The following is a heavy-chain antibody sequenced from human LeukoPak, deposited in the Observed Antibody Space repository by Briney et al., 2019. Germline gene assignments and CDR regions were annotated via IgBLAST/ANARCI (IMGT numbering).Heavy chain of an antibody. V-gene: IGHV4-34*01. J-gene: IGHJ3*02. CDR3: ATGATDTDAFDI. CDR2: INHSGST. CDR1: GGPFSGYY. D-gene: IGHD5-18*01. Sequence: SETLSLTCAVYGGPFSGYYWRWIRQPPGKGLEWIGEINHSGSTNYNPSLKSRVTISVDTSKNQFSLKLSSVTAADTAVYYCATGATDTDAFDIWGQGTMVTVSS.